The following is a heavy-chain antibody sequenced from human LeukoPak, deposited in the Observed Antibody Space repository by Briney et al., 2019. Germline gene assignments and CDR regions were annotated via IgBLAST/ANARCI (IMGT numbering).Heavy chain of an antibody. J-gene: IGHJ4*02. CDR1: GFTFSAFG. Sequence: GGSLRLSCAASGFTFSAFGMHWVRQAPGKGLEYVSAISGVGGSTYYANSVKVRFTISRDNSKNTLYLQMGSLRAEDMAVYYCARVRSYGSSGYYYDYWGQGTLVTVSS. CDR2: ISGVGGST. D-gene: IGHD3-22*01. CDR3: ARVRSYGSSGYYYDY. V-gene: IGHV3-64*01.